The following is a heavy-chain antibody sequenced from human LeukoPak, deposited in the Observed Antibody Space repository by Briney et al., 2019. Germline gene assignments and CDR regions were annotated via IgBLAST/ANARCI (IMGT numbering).Heavy chain of an antibody. Sequence: QAGGSLRLSCAASGFAFSNAWMSWVRQAPGKGLEWVGRIRGEANSYATAYAASVKGRFTISRDDSKNTAYLQMNSLKTEDTALYYCCRLPVVPAATPAFDIWGQGTMVVVSS. CDR3: CRLPVVPAATPAFDI. CDR1: GFAFSNAW. CDR2: IRGEANSYAT. V-gene: IGHV3-73*01. J-gene: IGHJ3*02. D-gene: IGHD2-2*01.